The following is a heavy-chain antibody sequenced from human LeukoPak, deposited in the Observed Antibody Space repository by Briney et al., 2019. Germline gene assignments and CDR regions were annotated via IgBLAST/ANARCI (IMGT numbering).Heavy chain of an antibody. J-gene: IGHJ4*02. V-gene: IGHV4-59*01. CDR3: ARGGGGSYYGFDY. CDR2: IYYSGST. Sequence: SETLSLTCTVSGGSISSYYWSWIRQPPGKGLEWIGYIYYSGSTNYNPSLKSRVTISVDTSKNQFSLKLSSVTAADTAVYYCARGGGGSYYGFDYWGQGTLVTVSS. D-gene: IGHD1-26*01. CDR1: GGSISSYY.